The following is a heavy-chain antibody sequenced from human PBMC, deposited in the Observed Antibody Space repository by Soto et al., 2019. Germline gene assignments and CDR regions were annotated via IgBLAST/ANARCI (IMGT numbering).Heavy chain of an antibody. CDR3: AGTSSLQWYYMDV. CDR1: GDSVSSNSAA. CDR2: TYYRSRWYN. J-gene: IGHJ6*03. Sequence: SQSRSLTCAISGDSVSSNSAAWNWIRQSPSRGLEWLGRTYYRSRWYNDYAVSVRSRITVNPDTSKNQFSLQLTSVTPEDTALYYCAGTSSLQWYYMDVWDKGTTVTVSS. V-gene: IGHV6-1*01. D-gene: IGHD1-7*01.